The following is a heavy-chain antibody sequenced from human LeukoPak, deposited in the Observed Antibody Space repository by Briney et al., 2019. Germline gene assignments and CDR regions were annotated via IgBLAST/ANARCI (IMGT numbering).Heavy chain of an antibody. V-gene: IGHV3-30-3*01. CDR1: GFTFSSYA. J-gene: IGHJ4*02. CDR2: ISYDGLVK. Sequence: PGGSLRLSCAASGFTFSSYAMHWVRQAPGKGLEWVAVISYDGLVKYYTDSVKGRFTISRDSSKNTLYLEMIGLRAEDTAMYYCARDPYRGAPDYFDYWGQGTLVTVSS. D-gene: IGHD1-14*01. CDR3: ARDPYRGAPDYFDY.